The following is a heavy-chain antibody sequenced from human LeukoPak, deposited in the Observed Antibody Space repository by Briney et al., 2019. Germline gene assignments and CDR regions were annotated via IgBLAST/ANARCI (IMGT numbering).Heavy chain of an antibody. CDR1: GGTFSSYA. Sequence: SVNVSCKASGGTFSSYAISWERQAPGQGLEWMGGIIPIFGTANYAQKFQGRVTITADESTSTAYMELSSLRSEDTAVYYCAAGENYDFWSGYDWFDPWGQGTLVTVSS. CDR3: AAGENYDFWSGYDWFDP. D-gene: IGHD3-3*01. V-gene: IGHV1-69*13. J-gene: IGHJ5*02. CDR2: IIPIFGTA.